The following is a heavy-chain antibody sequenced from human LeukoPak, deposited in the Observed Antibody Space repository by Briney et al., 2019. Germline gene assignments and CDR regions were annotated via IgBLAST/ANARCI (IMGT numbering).Heavy chain of an antibody. CDR2: INPNSGDT. D-gene: IGHD6-19*01. V-gene: IGHV1-2*02. J-gene: IGHJ4*02. CDR1: GYTFTGYY. Sequence: ASVKVSCKASGYTFTGYYMHWVRQAPGQGLEWMEWINPNSGDTNYAQKFQGRVTVTRDTSISTAYMELSRLRSDDTAVYYCARVGSSGWYVHPTLDYWGQGTLVTVSS. CDR3: ARVGSSGWYVHPTLDY.